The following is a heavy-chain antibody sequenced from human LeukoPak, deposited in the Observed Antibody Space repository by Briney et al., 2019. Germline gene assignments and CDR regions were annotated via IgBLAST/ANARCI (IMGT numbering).Heavy chain of an antibody. CDR1: GGSFSDYY. Sequence: SETLSLTCTVYGGSFSDYYWSWIRQPPGKGLEWIGYIYYSGSTNYNPSLKSRVTISVDTSKNQFSLKLSSVTAADTAVYYCARHSITYYYDGSGYYTAIFDYWGQGTLVTVSS. CDR3: ARHSITYYYDGSGYYTAIFDY. V-gene: IGHV4-59*08. J-gene: IGHJ4*02. D-gene: IGHD3-22*01. CDR2: IYYSGST.